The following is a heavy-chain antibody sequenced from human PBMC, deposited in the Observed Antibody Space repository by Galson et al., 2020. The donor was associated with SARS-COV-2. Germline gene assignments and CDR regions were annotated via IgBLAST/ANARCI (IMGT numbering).Heavy chain of an antibody. V-gene: IGHV4-30-4*01. D-gene: IGHD3-22*01. CDR2: IYYSGST. CDR1: GGSISSGDYY. CDR3: ARAGYYDSSGYYYDSGFDY. J-gene: IGHJ4*02. Sequence: ETSETLSLTCTVSGGSISSGDYYWSWIRQPPGKGLEWIGYIYYSGSTYYNPSLKSRVTISVDTSKNQFSLKLSSVTAADTAVYYCARAGYYDSSGYYYDSGFDYWGQGTLVTVSS.